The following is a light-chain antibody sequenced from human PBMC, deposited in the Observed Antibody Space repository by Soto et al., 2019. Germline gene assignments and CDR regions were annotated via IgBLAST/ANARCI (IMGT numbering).Light chain of an antibody. CDR3: QHRYGFT. Sequence: EIVLTQSPATLSLSPGERATLSCRASQSVNSYLAWYQQRPGQAPRLLIHDASYRATGIPARFSGSGTGTDFTLTISSLEPEDFAVYYCQHRYGFTFGPGTKVDIK. CDR1: QSVNSY. V-gene: IGKV3-11*01. J-gene: IGKJ3*01. CDR2: DAS.